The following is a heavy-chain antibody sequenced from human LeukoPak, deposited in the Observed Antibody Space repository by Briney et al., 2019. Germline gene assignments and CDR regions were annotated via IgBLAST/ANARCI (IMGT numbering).Heavy chain of an antibody. D-gene: IGHD6-6*01. CDR1: GGSISSYY. J-gene: IGHJ6*02. Sequence: SETLSLTCTVSGGSISSYYWSWIRQPPGKGLEWIGYIYYSGSTNYNPSLKSRATISVDTSKNQFSLKLSSVTAADTAVYYCATTFGAQLGNYYGMDVWGQGTTVTVSS. CDR3: ATTFGAQLGNYYGMDV. V-gene: IGHV4-59*01. CDR2: IYYSGST.